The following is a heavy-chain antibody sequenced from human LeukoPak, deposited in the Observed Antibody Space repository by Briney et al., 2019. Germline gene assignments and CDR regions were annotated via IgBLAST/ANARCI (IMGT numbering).Heavy chain of an antibody. CDR3: ARDSGYYGMDV. CDR2: IYSGGST. Sequence: GGSLRLSCAASGFTVSSNYMSWVRQAPGKGLEWVSVIYSGGSTYYADSVKGRFTTSRDNSKNTLYLQMNSLRAEDTAVYYCARDSGYYGMDVWGQGTTVTVSS. J-gene: IGHJ6*02. CDR1: GFTVSSNY. V-gene: IGHV3-66*01.